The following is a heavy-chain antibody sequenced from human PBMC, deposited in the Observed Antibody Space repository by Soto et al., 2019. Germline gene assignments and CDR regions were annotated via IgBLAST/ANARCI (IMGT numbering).Heavy chain of an antibody. D-gene: IGHD3-22*01. Sequence: QVELQESGPGLVKPSGTLSLTCAVFGNSISTTNWWSWVRQSPGKGLEWIGEIYHSGTSNYNPSLHSRVTISLDKSKNQFSLKLSSVTAADTAVYYCARDVGYHYDGSPSGQFDFWGQGTLVIVSS. CDR1: GNSISTTNW. J-gene: IGHJ4*02. V-gene: IGHV4-4*02. CDR3: ARDVGYHYDGSPSGQFDF. CDR2: IYHSGTS.